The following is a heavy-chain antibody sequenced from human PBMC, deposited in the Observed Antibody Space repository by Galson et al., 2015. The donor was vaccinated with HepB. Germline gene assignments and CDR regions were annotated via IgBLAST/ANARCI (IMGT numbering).Heavy chain of an antibody. V-gene: IGHV1-18*01. J-gene: IGHJ4*02. CDR3: ARVGMATIGWTTFDY. CDR1: GYTFTTYG. CDR2: ISNGNT. D-gene: IGHD5-24*01. Sequence: QSGAEVKKPGASVKVSCKAAGYTFTTYGVSWVRQAPGQGLEWMGRISNGNTDYAQKVQGRVTMTTDASTNTAYMELRSLRSDDTAMYYCARVGMATIGWTTFDYWGQGTLVTVSS.